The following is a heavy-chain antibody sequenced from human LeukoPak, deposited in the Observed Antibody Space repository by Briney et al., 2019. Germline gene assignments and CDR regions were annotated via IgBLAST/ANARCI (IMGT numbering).Heavy chain of an antibody. CDR3: ARAGREGAYEIGVFYFDF. V-gene: IGHV3-7*01. J-gene: IGHJ4*02. D-gene: IGHD5-12*01. Sequence: GGSLRLSCAASGFTFSNYWMNWVRQAPGKGLEWVANIKQDGSKKHYVDSVKGRFTISRDNAKNSLYLQMNSLRAEDTAVYYCARAGREGAYEIGVFYFDFWGQGTLVPVSS. CDR2: IKQDGSKK. CDR1: GFTFSNYW.